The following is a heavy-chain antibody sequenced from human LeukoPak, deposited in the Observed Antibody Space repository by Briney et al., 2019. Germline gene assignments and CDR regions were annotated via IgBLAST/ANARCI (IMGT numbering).Heavy chain of an antibody. CDR3: ARNWNVLVLRAKVRSRGWFDP. Sequence: SETLSPTCTVSGGSISTYYWSWIRQPAGKGLEWIGLIYTSGNTNYNPSLKSRVAISVDKSKNQFSLKLSSVTAADTAVYYCARNWNVLVLRAKVRSRGWFDPWGQGTLVTVSS. V-gene: IGHV4-4*07. CDR1: GGSISTYY. J-gene: IGHJ5*02. D-gene: IGHD2-8*01. CDR2: IYTSGNT.